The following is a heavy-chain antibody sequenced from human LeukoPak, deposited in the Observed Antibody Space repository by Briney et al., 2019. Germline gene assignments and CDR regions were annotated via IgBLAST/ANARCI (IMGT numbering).Heavy chain of an antibody. D-gene: IGHD6-6*01. J-gene: IGHJ4*02. Sequence: PSETLSLTCTVSGGSISSSSYYWGWIRQPPGKGLEWIGSIYYSGSTYYNPSLKSRVTISVDTSKNQFSLKLSSVTAADTAVYYCARGVLEYSSPTNLDYWGQGTLVTVSS. CDR2: IYYSGST. CDR1: GGSISSSSYY. CDR3: ARGVLEYSSPTNLDY. V-gene: IGHV4-39*07.